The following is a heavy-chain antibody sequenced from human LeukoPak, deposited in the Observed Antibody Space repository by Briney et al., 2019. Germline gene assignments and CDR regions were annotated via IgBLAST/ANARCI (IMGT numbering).Heavy chain of an antibody. CDR1: GFTFSNYA. V-gene: IGHV3-23*01. D-gene: IGHD3-16*02. J-gene: IGHJ4*02. CDR2: IGGSGGST. Sequence: AGGSLRLSCAASGFTFSNYAMSWVRQAPGKGLEWVSGIGGSGGSTYYADSVKGRFTISRDNSKNTLYLQMNSLRAEDTAVYYCAKVSGDYVWGSYRYRDYWGQGTLVTVSS. CDR3: AKVSGDYVWGSYRYRDY.